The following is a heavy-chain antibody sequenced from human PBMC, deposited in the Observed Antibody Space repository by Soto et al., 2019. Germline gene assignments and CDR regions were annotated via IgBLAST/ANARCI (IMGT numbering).Heavy chain of an antibody. CDR2: IYYSGST. CDR3: ARHAVGSTDYYYYGMDV. Sequence: SETLSLTCTVSGGSISSSSYYWGWIRQPPGKRLEWIGSIYYSGSTYYNPSLKSRVTISVDTSKNQFSLKLSSVTAADTAVYYCARHAVGSTDYYYYGMDVWGQGTTVTVSS. V-gene: IGHV4-39*01. D-gene: IGHD4-4*01. CDR1: GGSISSSSYY. J-gene: IGHJ6*02.